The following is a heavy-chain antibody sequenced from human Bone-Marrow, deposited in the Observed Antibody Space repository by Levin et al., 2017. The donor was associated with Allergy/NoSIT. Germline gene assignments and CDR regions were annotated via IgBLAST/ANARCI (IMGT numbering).Heavy chain of an antibody. CDR1: GFTFSDYY. J-gene: IGHJ5*02. V-gene: IGHV3-11*01. Sequence: SCAASGFTFSDYYMSWIRQAPGKGLEWVSYISSSGSTIYYADSVKGRFTISRDNAKNSLYLQMNSLRAEDTAVYYCARDSRTTVTTPWFDPWGQGTLVTVSS. CDR2: ISSSGSTI. CDR3: ARDSRTTVTTPWFDP. D-gene: IGHD4-17*01.